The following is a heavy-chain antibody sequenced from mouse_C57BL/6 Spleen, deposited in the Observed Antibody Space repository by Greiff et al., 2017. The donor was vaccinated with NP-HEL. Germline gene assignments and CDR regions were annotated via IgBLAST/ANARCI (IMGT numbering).Heavy chain of an antibody. CDR2: INPGSGGT. J-gene: IGHJ4*01. CDR3: ARARSNFYAMDY. CDR1: GYAFTNYL. Sequence: VKLQESGAELVRPGTSVKVSCKASGYAFTNYLIEWVKQRPGQGLEWIGVINPGSGGTNYNEKFKGKATLTADKSSSTAYMQLSSLTSEDSAVYFCARARSNFYAMDYWGQGTSVTVSS. V-gene: IGHV1-54*01. D-gene: IGHD2-5*01.